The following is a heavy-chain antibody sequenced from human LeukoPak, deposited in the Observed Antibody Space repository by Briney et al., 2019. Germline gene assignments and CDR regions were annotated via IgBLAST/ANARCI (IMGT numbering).Heavy chain of an antibody. Sequence: GGSLRLSCAASGFTFSNAWMSWVRQAPGKGLEWVSAISGSGGSTYYADSVKGRFTISRDNSKNTLYLQMNSLRAEDTAVYYCAREDHYDILTGYYRGPFDPWGQGTLVTVSS. V-gene: IGHV3-66*01. CDR2: ISGSGGST. CDR1: GFTFSNAW. J-gene: IGHJ5*02. CDR3: AREDHYDILTGYYRGPFDP. D-gene: IGHD3-9*01.